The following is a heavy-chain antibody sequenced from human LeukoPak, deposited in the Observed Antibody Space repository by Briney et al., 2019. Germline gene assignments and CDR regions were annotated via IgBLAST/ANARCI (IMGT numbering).Heavy chain of an antibody. J-gene: IGHJ5*02. Sequence: PSETLSLTCTVSGGSISSYYWSWIRQPPGKGLEWIGYIYYSGSTSYNPSLKSRVTISIDTSKNQFSLKLSSVTAADTAVYFCARVRGAIVLAGGFWFDPWGQGTLVTVSS. CDR3: ARVRGAIVLAGGFWFDP. V-gene: IGHV4-59*01. D-gene: IGHD2-21*01. CDR2: IYYSGST. CDR1: GGSISSYY.